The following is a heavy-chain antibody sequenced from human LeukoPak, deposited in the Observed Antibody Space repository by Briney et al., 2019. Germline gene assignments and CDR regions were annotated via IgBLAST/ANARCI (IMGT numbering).Heavy chain of an antibody. CDR3: ARHGPGYTGPVGPGY. D-gene: IGHD1-1*01. V-gene: IGHV4-39*01. CDR2: LYYSGDT. Sequence: SETLSLTCTVSGGSISRSTFYWGWIRQPPGKGLDWIGSLYYSGDTYYNPSLKSRVTISVDTSRNQFSLKLSSVTAADTAVYFCARHGPGYTGPVGPGYWGQGTLVTVSS. J-gene: IGHJ4*02. CDR1: GGSISRSTFY.